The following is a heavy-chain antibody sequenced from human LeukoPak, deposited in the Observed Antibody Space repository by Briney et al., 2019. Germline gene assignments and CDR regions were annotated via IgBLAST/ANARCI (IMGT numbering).Heavy chain of an antibody. V-gene: IGHV1-69*13. CDR3: ARPQSLSLHGDAFDI. CDR2: IIPIFGTA. D-gene: IGHD2/OR15-2a*01. J-gene: IGHJ3*02. CDR1: GGTFSSYA. Sequence: GASVKVSCKASGGTFSSYAISWVRQAPGQGLEWMGGIIPIFGTANYAQKFQGRVTITADESTSTAYMELSSLRSEDTAVYYCARPQSLSLHGDAFDIWGQGTMVTVSS.